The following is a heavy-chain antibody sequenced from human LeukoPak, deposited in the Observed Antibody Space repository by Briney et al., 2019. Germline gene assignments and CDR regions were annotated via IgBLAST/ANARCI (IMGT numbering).Heavy chain of an antibody. CDR3: ARKTTVTTYYYYYYMDV. J-gene: IGHJ6*03. Sequence: GGSLRLSCAASGFIFSSYSMNWVRQAPGKGPEWVSSISSSSYIYYADSVKGRFTISRDNVKNSLYLQMNSLRAEDTAVYYCARKTTVTTYYYYYYMDVWGKGTTVTVSS. D-gene: IGHD4-11*01. V-gene: IGHV3-21*01. CDR1: GFIFSSYS. CDR2: ISSSSYI.